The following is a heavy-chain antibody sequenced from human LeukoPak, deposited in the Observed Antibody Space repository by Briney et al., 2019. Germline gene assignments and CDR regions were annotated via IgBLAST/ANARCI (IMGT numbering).Heavy chain of an antibody. CDR1: GDSVSSNSAA. Sequence: SQTLSLTFAISGDSVSSNSAAWNWIRQSPSRGLEWLGSTYYRSKWYNDYAVSVKSLITINPDTSKNHFSLQLNSVTPEDTAVYYCARERPYSGYDFYYYYYGMDVWGQGTTVTVSS. CDR2: TYYRSKWYN. D-gene: IGHD5-12*01. J-gene: IGHJ6*02. V-gene: IGHV6-1*01. CDR3: ARERPYSGYDFYYYYYGMDV.